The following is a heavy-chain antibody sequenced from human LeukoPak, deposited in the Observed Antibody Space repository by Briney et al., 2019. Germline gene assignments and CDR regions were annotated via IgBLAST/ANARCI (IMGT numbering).Heavy chain of an antibody. CDR1: GFTFSSYW. V-gene: IGHV3-30*03. J-gene: IGHJ5*02. Sequence: GALRLSCATSGFTFSSYWISWVRQAPGKGLEWVAVISYDGSNKYYADSVKGRFTISRDNSKNTLYLQMNSLRAEDTAVYYCARDYYDSSGYYYDWFDPWGQGTLVTVSS. CDR3: ARDYYDSSGYYYDWFDP. CDR2: ISYDGSNK. D-gene: IGHD3-22*01.